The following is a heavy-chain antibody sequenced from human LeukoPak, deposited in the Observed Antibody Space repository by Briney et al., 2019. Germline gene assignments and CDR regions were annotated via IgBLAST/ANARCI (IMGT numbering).Heavy chain of an antibody. V-gene: IGHV4-34*01. J-gene: IGHJ4*02. D-gene: IGHD3-3*01. Sequence: SETLSLTCAVYGGSFSGYYWIWIRQPAGKGLEWIGEINHSGSTNYNPSLKSRVTISVDTSKNQFSLKLSSVTAADTAVYYCARGSDFWSKHFDYWGQGTLVTVSS. CDR2: INHSGST. CDR1: GGSFSGYY. CDR3: ARGSDFWSKHFDY.